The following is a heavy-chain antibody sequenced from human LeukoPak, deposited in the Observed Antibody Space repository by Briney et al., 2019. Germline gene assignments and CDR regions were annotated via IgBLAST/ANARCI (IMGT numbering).Heavy chain of an antibody. Sequence: ASVKDSCKASGYTFTGYYMHWVRQAPGQGLEWMGWINPNSGGTNYAQKFQGRVTMTRDTSISTAYMELSRLRSDDTAVYYCARVSSSSWYLYDYWGQGTLVTVSS. CDR3: ARVSSSSWYLYDY. CDR2: INPNSGGT. J-gene: IGHJ4*02. D-gene: IGHD6-13*01. CDR1: GYTFTGYY. V-gene: IGHV1-2*02.